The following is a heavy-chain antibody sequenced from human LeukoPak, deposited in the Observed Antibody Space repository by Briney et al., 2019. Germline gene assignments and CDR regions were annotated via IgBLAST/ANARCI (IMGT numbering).Heavy chain of an antibody. V-gene: IGHV3-21*01. CDR2: ISSSSSYI. D-gene: IGHD6-13*01. CDR3: ARAPGYRGFLDY. Sequence: PGGSLRLSCAASGFTFSSYNMNWVRQAPGKGLEWVSFISSSSSYIYYADSVKGRFSISRDNAKNSLYLQMNSLGAEDTAVYYCARAPGYRGFLDYWGQGTLVTVSS. CDR1: GFTFSSYN. J-gene: IGHJ4*02.